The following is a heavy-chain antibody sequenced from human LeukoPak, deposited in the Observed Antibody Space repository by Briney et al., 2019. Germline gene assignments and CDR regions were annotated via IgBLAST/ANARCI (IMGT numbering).Heavy chain of an antibody. CDR3: ARRGGYSYGPYYFDY. V-gene: IGHV4-39*01. D-gene: IGHD5-18*01. Sequence: SETLSLTCTVSGGSISSSSYCWGWLRQPPGKGLEWIGSIYYSGSTYYNPSLKSRVTISVDTSKNQFSLKLSSVTAADTAVYYCARRGGYSYGPYYFDYWGQGTLVTVSS. J-gene: IGHJ4*02. CDR1: GGSISSSSYC. CDR2: IYYSGST.